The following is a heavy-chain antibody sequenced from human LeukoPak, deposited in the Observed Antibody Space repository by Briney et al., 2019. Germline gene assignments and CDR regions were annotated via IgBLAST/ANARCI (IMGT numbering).Heavy chain of an antibody. Sequence: GGSLRLSCTGSGFMFDDYALTWVRQAPGKGLEWISFIRSKGYGGITDYAASVKGRFTISRDDSKGVLYLQMNSLKTDDTAVYFCTGNRGGQLPFDYWGRGTQVTVSS. CDR3: TGNRGGQLPFDY. D-gene: IGHD1-1*01. V-gene: IGHV3-49*04. J-gene: IGHJ4*02. CDR1: GFMFDDYA. CDR2: IRSKGYGGIT.